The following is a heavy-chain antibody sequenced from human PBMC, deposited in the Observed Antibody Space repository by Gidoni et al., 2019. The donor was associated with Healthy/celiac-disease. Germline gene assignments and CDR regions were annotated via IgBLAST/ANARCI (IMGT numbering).Heavy chain of an antibody. J-gene: IGHJ6*03. CDR3: ARGNYDFWSGYWLDPDHYYYYYYMDV. CDR2: ISSSSSSI. V-gene: IGHV3-21*01. CDR1: GFTFSSYS. Sequence: EVQLVESGGGLVKPGGSLRLSGAASGFTFSSYSMNWFRQAPGKGLEWVSSISSSSSSIYYADSVKGRFTISRDNAKHSLYLQMNSLRAEDTAVYYCARGNYDFWSGYWLDPDHYYYYYYMDVWGKGTTVTVSS. D-gene: IGHD3-3*01.